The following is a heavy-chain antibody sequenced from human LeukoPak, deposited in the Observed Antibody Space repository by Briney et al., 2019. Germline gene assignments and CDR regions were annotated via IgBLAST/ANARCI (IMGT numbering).Heavy chain of an antibody. Sequence: GASVKVSCEASGYTFTSYDINWVRQATGQGLEWMGWMNPNSGNTGYAQKFQGRVTMTRNTSISTAYMELSSLRSEDTAVYYCAKVGSSSWGFNWFDPWGQGTLVTVSS. D-gene: IGHD6-13*01. CDR1: GYTFTSYD. CDR3: AKVGSSSWGFNWFDP. CDR2: MNPNSGNT. J-gene: IGHJ5*02. V-gene: IGHV1-8*01.